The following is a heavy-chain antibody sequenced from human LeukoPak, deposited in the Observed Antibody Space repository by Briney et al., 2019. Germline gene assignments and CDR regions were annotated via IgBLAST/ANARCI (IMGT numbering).Heavy chain of an antibody. V-gene: IGHV3-23*01. CDR3: ARDHGTCWSPDY. Sequence: GGSLRLSCEASGFALTAYGMSWVRQAPGKGLEWVSHSSAYLSIKKYADSVKGRFTISRDNFRNTLYLQMNSLRVEDTAIYYCARDHGTCWSPDYWGPGPLVTVSS. J-gene: IGHJ4*01. CDR1: GFALTAYG. D-gene: IGHD6-13*01. CDR2: SSAYLSIK.